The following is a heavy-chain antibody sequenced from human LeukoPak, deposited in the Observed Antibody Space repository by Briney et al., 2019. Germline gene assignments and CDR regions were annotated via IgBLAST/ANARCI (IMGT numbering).Heavy chain of an antibody. Sequence: TSETLSLTCAVYGGSFSGYYWSWIRQPPGKGLEWIGEINHSGSTNYNPSLKSRVTISVDTSKNQFSLKLSSVTAADTAVYYCARAPAGPRKYYFDYWGQRTLVTVSS. V-gene: IGHV4-34*01. CDR1: GGSFSGYY. J-gene: IGHJ4*02. CDR3: ARAPAGPRKYYFDY. CDR2: INHSGST.